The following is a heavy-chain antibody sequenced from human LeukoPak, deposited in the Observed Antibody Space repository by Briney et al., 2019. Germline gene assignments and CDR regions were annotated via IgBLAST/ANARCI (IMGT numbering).Heavy chain of an antibody. V-gene: IGHV3-30*03. CDR3: ASDFGDYGGTYGFDY. CDR2: TSYDGSNK. J-gene: IGHJ4*02. D-gene: IGHD4-17*01. CDR1: GFTFSSYG. Sequence: PGGSLRLSCAASGFTFSSYGMHWVRQAPDKGLERVAGTSYDGSNKYYADSMKGRFTISRDNSKNTLYLQMNSLRAEDTAVYYCASDFGDYGGTYGFDYWGQGTLVTVSS.